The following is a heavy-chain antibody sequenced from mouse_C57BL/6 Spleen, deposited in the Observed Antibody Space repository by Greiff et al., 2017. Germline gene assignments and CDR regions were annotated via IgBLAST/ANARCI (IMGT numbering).Heavy chain of an antibody. Sequence: EVKLMESGGGLVQPGGSLKLSCAASGFTFSDYGLAWVRQAPRKGPEWVAFISNLAYSIYYADTVTGRFTISRENAKNTLYLEMSSLRSEDTAMYYCARQYGNYGSMDYWGQGTSVTVSS. D-gene: IGHD2-1*01. CDR2: ISNLAYSI. V-gene: IGHV5-15*01. J-gene: IGHJ4*01. CDR1: GFTFSDYG. CDR3: ARQYGNYGSMDY.